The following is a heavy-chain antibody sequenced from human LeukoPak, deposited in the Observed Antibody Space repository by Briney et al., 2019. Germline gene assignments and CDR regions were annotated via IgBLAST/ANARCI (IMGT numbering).Heavy chain of an antibody. Sequence: SETLSLTCTVSGGSISSYYWSWIRQPAGKGLEWIGRHYTSGSTNYNPSLKSRVTMSVDTSKNQFSLKLSSVTAADTAVYYCARDNLLEWSFDFWGQGTLVTVSS. CDR1: GGSISSYY. CDR3: ARDNLLEWSFDF. CDR2: HYTSGST. J-gene: IGHJ4*02. V-gene: IGHV4-4*07. D-gene: IGHD3-3*01.